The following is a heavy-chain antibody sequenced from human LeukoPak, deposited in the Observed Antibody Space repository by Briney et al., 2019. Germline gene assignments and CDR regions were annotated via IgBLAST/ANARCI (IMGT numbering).Heavy chain of an antibody. D-gene: IGHD3-22*01. Sequence: GGSLRLSCAASGFTFSSYWMSWVRQAPGKGLEWVSSISSSSSYIYYADSVKGRFTISRDNAKNSLYLQMNSLRAEDTAVYYCARDYGKWLLIWAFDYWGQGTLVTVSS. CDR1: GFTFSSYW. J-gene: IGHJ4*02. V-gene: IGHV3-21*01. CDR2: ISSSSSYI. CDR3: ARDYGKWLLIWAFDY.